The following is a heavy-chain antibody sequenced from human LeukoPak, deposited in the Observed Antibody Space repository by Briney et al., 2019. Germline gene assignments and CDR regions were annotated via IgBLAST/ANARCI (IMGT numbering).Heavy chain of an antibody. V-gene: IGHV3-23*01. CDR1: GFTFSTYA. Sequence: PGGSLRLSCAASGFTFSTYAMSWVRQAPGKGLEWVSAISVGGDSTYYADSVKGRFTISRDNSKNTLYLQMDNLRFEDTAVYYCARVSKPGWFDYYYMDVWGKGTTVIVSS. J-gene: IGHJ6*03. D-gene: IGHD3-10*01. CDR2: ISVGGDST. CDR3: ARVSKPGWFDYYYMDV.